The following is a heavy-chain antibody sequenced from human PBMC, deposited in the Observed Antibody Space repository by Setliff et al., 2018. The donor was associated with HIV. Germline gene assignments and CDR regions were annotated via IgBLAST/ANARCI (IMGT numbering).Heavy chain of an antibody. D-gene: IGHD2-15*01. CDR1: GGTFNSYA. Sequence: VSCKASGGTFNSYAFTWVRQAPGQGLEWMGDFLAVLRKPTYAQKFQGRLTIIADESTSTAYMELSDLRSEGTAVYYCASPRSAGTYQGAFYYFLDVWGRGTTVTVSS. CDR3: ASPRSAGTYQGAFYYFLDV. CDR2: FLAVLRKP. V-gene: IGHV1-69*01. J-gene: IGHJ6*03.